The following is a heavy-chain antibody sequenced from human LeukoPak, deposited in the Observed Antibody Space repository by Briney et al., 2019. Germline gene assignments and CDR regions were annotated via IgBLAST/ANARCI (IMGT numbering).Heavy chain of an antibody. D-gene: IGHD2/OR15-2a*01. V-gene: IGHV3-11*01. CDR2: ISSGGSPI. J-gene: IGHJ5*02. CDR1: GFTFSDYY. CDR3: AKKYSTGLDP. Sequence: PGGSLRLSCAASGFTFSDYYMSWIRQAPGKGLEWVAYISSGGSPIYYVDSVKGRFTISRDNSKNTLFLQMNSLRAEDTAVYYCAKKYSTGLDPWGQGTLVTVSS.